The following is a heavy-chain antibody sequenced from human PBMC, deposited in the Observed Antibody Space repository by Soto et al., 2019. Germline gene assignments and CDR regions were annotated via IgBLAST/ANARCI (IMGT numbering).Heavy chain of an antibody. CDR2: MNEYGSER. J-gene: IGHJ4*02. CDR1: GFIFSSYW. V-gene: IGHV3-7*04. D-gene: IGHD3-10*01. Sequence: EVQLVESGGGLVQPGGSLRLSCSASGFIFSSYWMSWLRQAPGKGLEWVASMNEYGSERYYVESVKGRFTISRDNAKNSLYLQMYSLRAEDTAGYYCARATGADKEDYWGQGTLVTVSS. CDR3: ARATGADKEDY.